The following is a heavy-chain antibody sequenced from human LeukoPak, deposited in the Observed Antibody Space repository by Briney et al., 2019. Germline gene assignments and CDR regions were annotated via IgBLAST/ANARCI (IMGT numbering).Heavy chain of an antibody. J-gene: IGHJ4*02. V-gene: IGHV4-4*02. CDR1: GGSISTTNW. Sequence: SETLSLTCGVSGGSISTTNWRTWVRQPPGEGLEWIGEVHLSGRTHYNPSLESRVTMSVDMSENHISLRLTSVTAADTAVYYCAREGGPYRPLDYSGQGTLVTVSS. CDR2: VHLSGRT. CDR3: AREGGPYRPLDY.